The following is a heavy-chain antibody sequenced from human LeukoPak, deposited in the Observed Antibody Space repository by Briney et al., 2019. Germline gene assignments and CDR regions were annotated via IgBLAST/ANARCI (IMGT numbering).Heavy chain of an antibody. J-gene: IGHJ2*01. V-gene: IGHV4-39*01. CDR1: GGSISSSSYY. D-gene: IGHD1-26*01. CDR3: ARQGVGATVDL. Sequence: SETLSLTCTVSGGSISSSSYYWGWIRQPPGKGLEWIGSIYYSGSTYYNPSLKSRVTISVDTSKNQFSLKLSPVTAADTAVYYCARQGVGATVDLWGRGTLVTVSS. CDR2: IYYSGST.